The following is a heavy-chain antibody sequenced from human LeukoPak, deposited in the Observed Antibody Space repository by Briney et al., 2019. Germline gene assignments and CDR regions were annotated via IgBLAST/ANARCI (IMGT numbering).Heavy chain of an antibody. J-gene: IGHJ4*02. CDR3: VRDPSAGSES. V-gene: IGHV3-48*04. Sequence: PGGSLRLSCAASGFTFSSYSMNWVRQAPGKGLEWVSYISSSSSTIYYADSVKGRFTISRDNAKSSLYLQMNSLRVEDTAVYYCVRDPSAGSESWGQGTLVTVSS. CDR1: GFTFSSYS. D-gene: IGHD6-25*01. CDR2: ISSSSSTI.